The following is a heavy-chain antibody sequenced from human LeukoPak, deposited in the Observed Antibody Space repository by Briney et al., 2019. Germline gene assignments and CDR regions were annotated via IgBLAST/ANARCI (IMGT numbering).Heavy chain of an antibody. D-gene: IGHD6-13*01. CDR2: ISYDGNNE. V-gene: IGHV3-30*18. CDR1: GFTFSSYG. J-gene: IGHJ4*02. Sequence: PGGSLRLSCAASGFTFSSYGMHWVRQAPGKGLEWVAVISYDGNNEYYADSVKGRFTISRDNSENTLYLQMNSLRAEDTAVYYCAKPREGSSSWYAAGWGQGTLVTVSS. CDR3: AKPREGSSSWYAAG.